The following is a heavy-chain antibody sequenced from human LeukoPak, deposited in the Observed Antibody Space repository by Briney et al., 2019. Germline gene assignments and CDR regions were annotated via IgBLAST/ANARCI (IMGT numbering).Heavy chain of an antibody. D-gene: IGHD3-10*01. J-gene: IGHJ5*02. CDR1: GFTYSNNY. CDR2: IYRVGSI. Sequence: GGSLRLSCAASGFTYSNNYMSWVGQAPGKGLEGVSVIYRVGSINYEDSVKGRFTLSRDNSKNTLYLQMDSLRVEDTAVYYCARQFGKRNWFDPWGQGTLVTVSS. CDR3: ARQFGKRNWFDP. V-gene: IGHV3-66*02.